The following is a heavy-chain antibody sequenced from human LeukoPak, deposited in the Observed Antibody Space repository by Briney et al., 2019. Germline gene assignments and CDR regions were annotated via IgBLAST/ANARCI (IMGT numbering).Heavy chain of an antibody. CDR2: INHSGST. D-gene: IGHD6-19*01. J-gene: IGHJ2*01. CDR1: GGSFSGYY. Sequence: SETLSLTCAVYGGSFSGYYWSWIRQPPGKGLEWIGEINHSGSTNYNPSLKSRVTISVDTSKNQFSLRLSSVTAADTALYYCARVLEGSSGQHWYFDLWGRGTLVTVSS. V-gene: IGHV4-34*01. CDR3: ARVLEGSSGQHWYFDL.